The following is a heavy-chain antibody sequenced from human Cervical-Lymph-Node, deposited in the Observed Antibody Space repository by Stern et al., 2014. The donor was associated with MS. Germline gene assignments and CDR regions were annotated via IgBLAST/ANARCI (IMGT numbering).Heavy chain of an antibody. CDR1: GYTFSNYG. CDR3: ARAALYRNAWYRPYYFDF. Sequence: VQLVESGAEVKKPGASVEVSCRASGYTFSNYGLHWVRHAPGQRLEWMGWINAAKGITEYSHKFQGRIIITRDTSASTAYMELTSLTSEDTATYYCARAALYRNAWYRPYYFDFWGQGTLVTVSS. J-gene: IGHJ4*02. D-gene: IGHD6-13*01. CDR2: INAAKGIT. V-gene: IGHV1-3*01.